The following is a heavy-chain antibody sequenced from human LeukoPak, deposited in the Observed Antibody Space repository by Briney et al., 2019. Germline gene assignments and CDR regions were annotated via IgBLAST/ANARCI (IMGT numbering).Heavy chain of an antibody. D-gene: IGHD3-22*01. CDR2: IKQDGGEK. V-gene: IGHV3-7*03. CDR1: GFTFSSYW. J-gene: IGHJ4*02. Sequence: PGGSLRLSCAASGFTFSSYWMSWVRQAPGKGLEWVANIKQDGGEKYYVDSVKGRFTISRDNAKNSLYLQMNSLRAEDTAVYYSTTTYHYDSSPRSFDYWGQGTLVTVSS. CDR3: TTTYHYDSSPRSFDY.